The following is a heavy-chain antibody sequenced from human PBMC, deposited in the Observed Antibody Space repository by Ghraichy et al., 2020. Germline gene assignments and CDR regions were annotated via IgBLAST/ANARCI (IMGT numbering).Heavy chain of an antibody. D-gene: IGHD2-2*02. CDR2: IKQDGSEK. CDR3: ARDGIVPAAIPGDYYYYCGMDV. V-gene: IGHV3-7*01. CDR1: GFTFSSYW. J-gene: IGHJ6*02. Sequence: GGSLRLSCAASGFTFSSYWMSWVRQAPGKGLEWVANIKQDGSEKYYVDSVKGRFTISRDNAKNSLYLQMNSLRAEDTAVYYCARDGIVPAAIPGDYYYYCGMDVWGQGTTVTVSS.